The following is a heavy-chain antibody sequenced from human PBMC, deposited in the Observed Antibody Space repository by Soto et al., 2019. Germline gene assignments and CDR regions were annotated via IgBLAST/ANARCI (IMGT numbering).Heavy chain of an antibody. D-gene: IGHD3-22*01. V-gene: IGHV3-30*18. CDR1: VFTCSSYG. Sequence: WWSLRLSCSASVFTCSSYGMHWVRQAPGKGLEWVAVISYDGSNKYYADSVKGRFTISRDNSKNTLYLQMNSLRAEDTAVYYCAKDLYDSSGPFDYWGQGTLVTVSS. CDR2: ISYDGSNK. J-gene: IGHJ4*02. CDR3: AKDLYDSSGPFDY.